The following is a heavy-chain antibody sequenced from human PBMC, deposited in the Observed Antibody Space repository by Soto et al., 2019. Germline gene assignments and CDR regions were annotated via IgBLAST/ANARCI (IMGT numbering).Heavy chain of an antibody. D-gene: IGHD6-13*01. CDR1: GFTFSNAW. J-gene: IGHJ6*02. Sequence: GGSLRLSCAASGFTFSNAWMNWVRQAPGKGLEWVGRIKSKTDGGTTDYAAPVKGRFTISRDDSKNTLYLQMNSLKTEDTAVYYCTTPDIAAAISNYYYYYGMDVWGQGTTVTVSS. CDR3: TTPDIAAAISNYYYYYGMDV. V-gene: IGHV3-15*07. CDR2: IKSKTDGGTT.